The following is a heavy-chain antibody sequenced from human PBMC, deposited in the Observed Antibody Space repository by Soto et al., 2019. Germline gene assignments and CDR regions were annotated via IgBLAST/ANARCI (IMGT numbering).Heavy chain of an antibody. CDR2: VSGSGGAT. CDR1: GFTFSSYA. Sequence: EVQLLESGGGLVQPGGSLRLSCVASGFTFSSYAMSWVRQAPGKGLEWVSLVSGSGGATYYADSVKGRFTISKDNFKNTVYLQMNSLGAEDTAIYDCAKCDIVVPPAYYMDFWGKGTTVIVS. V-gene: IGHV3-23*01. J-gene: IGHJ6*03. D-gene: IGHD2-15*01. CDR3: AKCDIVVPPAYYMDF.